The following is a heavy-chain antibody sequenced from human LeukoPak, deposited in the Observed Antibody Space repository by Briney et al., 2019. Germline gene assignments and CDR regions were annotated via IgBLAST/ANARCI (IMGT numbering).Heavy chain of an antibody. CDR1: GGSVSTSSYY. Sequence: SETLSLTCSVSGGSVSTSSYYWGWIRQPPGKGLEWIGSIYYSGRTYYNPSLKSRVTISVDTSKNQFSLKVISVTAADTAVYYCARDDGRGVVTPYWGQGTLVTVSS. CDR2: IYYSGRT. J-gene: IGHJ4*02. V-gene: IGHV4-39*07. D-gene: IGHD2-21*02. CDR3: ARDDGRGVVTPY.